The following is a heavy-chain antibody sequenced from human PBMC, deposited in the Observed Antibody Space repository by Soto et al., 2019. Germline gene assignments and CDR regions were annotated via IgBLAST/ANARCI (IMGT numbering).Heavy chain of an antibody. J-gene: IGHJ4*02. V-gene: IGHV4-31*02. CDR3: ARGDSTVSSVFDY. CDR1: GGPFSSGGYS. Sequence: GGPFSSGGYSWRWIRQEPGKCLEWIGYIYQNGDTSYNPSLKSRVTISADTSKTQFSLKLSSVTAADTAVYYCARGDSTVSSVFDYWGQGMLVTVSS. D-gene: IGHD4-17*01. CDR2: IYQNGDT.